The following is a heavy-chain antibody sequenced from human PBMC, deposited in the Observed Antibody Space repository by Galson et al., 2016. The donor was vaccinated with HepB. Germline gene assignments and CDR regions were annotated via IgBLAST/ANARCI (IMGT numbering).Heavy chain of an antibody. J-gene: IGHJ5*02. CDR2: IYYSGSGST. V-gene: IGHV4-39*01. D-gene: IGHD3-22*01. CDR3: ARHLTYYYDISGYYSDWFDP. CDR1: GGSIYTTSFY. Sequence: SETLSLTCIVSGGSIYTTSFYWGWIRQPPGKGLEWIGSIYYSGSGSTSYNPSLRSRVTISVDTSKNQFSLKLNSVNAADTAVYYCARHLTYYYDISGYYSDWFDPWGKGTLVTVSS.